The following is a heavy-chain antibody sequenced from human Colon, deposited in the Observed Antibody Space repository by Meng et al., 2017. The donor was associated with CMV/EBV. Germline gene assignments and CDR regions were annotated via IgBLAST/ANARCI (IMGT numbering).Heavy chain of an antibody. CDR2: ISYDGSHK. CDR1: GFSFSNHA. V-gene: IGHV3-30-3*01. CDR3: ARDAHVAAAAAFDY. J-gene: IGHJ4*02. Sequence: GGSLRLSCAASGFSFSNHAMHWVRQAPGKGLEWVAVISYDGSHKYYADSVKGRFTISRDNSKNTLYLQMNSLRAEDTAVYYCARDAHVAAAAAFDYWGQGTLVTVSS. D-gene: IGHD6-13*01.